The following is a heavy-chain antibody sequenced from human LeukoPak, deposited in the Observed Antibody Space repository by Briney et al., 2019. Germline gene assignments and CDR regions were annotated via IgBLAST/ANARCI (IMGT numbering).Heavy chain of an antibody. Sequence: SVKVSCKASGGTFSSYAISWVRQAPGQGLEWVGGIIPIFGTANYAQKFQGRVTITADESTSTAYMELSSLRSEDTAVYYCAREELERPATFDYWGQGTLVTVSS. CDR3: AREELERPATFDY. CDR1: GGTFSSYA. J-gene: IGHJ4*02. V-gene: IGHV1-69*13. CDR2: IIPIFGTA. D-gene: IGHD1-1*01.